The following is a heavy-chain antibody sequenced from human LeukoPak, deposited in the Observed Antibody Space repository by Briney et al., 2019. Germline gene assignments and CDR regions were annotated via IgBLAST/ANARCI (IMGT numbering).Heavy chain of an antibody. V-gene: IGHV1-18*01. D-gene: IGHD3-22*01. J-gene: IGHJ4*02. Sequence: ASVKVSCKASGYTFSSYGISWVRQAPGKGLEWMGWISAYNGNTDYVENFKGRVTMTTDTSTSTAYMELRSLRSDDTAVYYCVREIGPLDFWGQGTLVTVSS. CDR2: ISAYNGNT. CDR3: VREIGPLDF. CDR1: GYTFSSYG.